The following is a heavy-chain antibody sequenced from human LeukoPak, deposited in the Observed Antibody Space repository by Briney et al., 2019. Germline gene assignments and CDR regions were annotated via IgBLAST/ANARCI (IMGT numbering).Heavy chain of an antibody. D-gene: IGHD3-3*01. CDR3: AKDLRPGIPLFDWFDP. CDR2: LSGSGVST. J-gene: IGHJ5*02. V-gene: IGHV3-23*01. Sequence: PGGSLRLSCAASGFTFSSYAMSWVRQAPGKGLEWVSGLSGSGVSTYYADSVKGRFTISRDNSKNTLYLQMSSLRAEDTAVYYCAKDLRPGIPLFDWFDPWGQGTLVTVSS. CDR1: GFTFSSYA.